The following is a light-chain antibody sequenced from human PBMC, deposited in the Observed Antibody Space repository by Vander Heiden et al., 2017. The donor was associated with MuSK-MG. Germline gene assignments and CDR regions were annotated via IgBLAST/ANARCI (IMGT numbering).Light chain of an antibody. CDR3: SSYAGRNIFDV. CDR1: SSDVGSYND. CDR2: GAT. V-gene: IGLV2-8*01. Sequence: QSSLTQPPSASGSPRHSLTISCTGTSSDVGSYNDVSWYQQPPDKAPKLMIYGATKRPSGVPDRFSGSKSGNTASLTVSGLQAEDEAIYYCSSYAGRNIFDVFGGGTKLTVL. J-gene: IGLJ3*02.